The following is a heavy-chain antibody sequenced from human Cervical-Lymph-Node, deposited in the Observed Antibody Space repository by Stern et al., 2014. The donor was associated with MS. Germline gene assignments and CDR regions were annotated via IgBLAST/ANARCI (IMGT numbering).Heavy chain of an antibody. D-gene: IGHD2-15*01. J-gene: IGHJ6*02. V-gene: IGHV1-46*02. CDR1: EYTHNNYL. Sequence: VHLVESGSEVKKPGASVKVSCKASEYTHNNYLIHWVRQAPGQRPDWMGVINPSGATNYAQKGQDRVTMTTDASTSTFYMELSRLRSEDTAVYYCAVRYCSGGRCYSVPDVWGQGTTVIVSS. CDR3: AVRYCSGGRCYSVPDV. CDR2: INPSGAT.